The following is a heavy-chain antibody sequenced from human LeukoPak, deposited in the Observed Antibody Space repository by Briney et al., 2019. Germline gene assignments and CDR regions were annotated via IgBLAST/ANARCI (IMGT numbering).Heavy chain of an antibody. CDR2: VSANSGNT. Sequence: ASVEVSCKASGYTFTINGISWVRQAPGQGLEWLGWVSANSGNTIYAERFQGRVSMARNTSTGTAYMDLTSLRYDDTAVYYCARDRWYAFDLWGQGTLLTVSS. CDR1: GYTFTING. V-gene: IGHV1-18*01. D-gene: IGHD6-13*01. CDR3: ARDRWYAFDL. J-gene: IGHJ4*02.